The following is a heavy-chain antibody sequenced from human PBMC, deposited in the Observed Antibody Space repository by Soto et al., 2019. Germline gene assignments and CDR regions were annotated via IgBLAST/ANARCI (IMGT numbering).Heavy chain of an antibody. J-gene: IGHJ4*02. Sequence: QVQLVESGGGVVQPGRSLRLSCAASGFTFSSYGMHWVRQAPGKGLEWVAVIWYDGSNKYYADSVKGRFTISRDNSKNTLYVQMNSLRAEDTAVYYCARGYSSGWPEDYWGQGTLVTVSS. CDR1: GFTFSSYG. CDR2: IWYDGSNK. D-gene: IGHD6-19*01. V-gene: IGHV3-33*01. CDR3: ARGYSSGWPEDY.